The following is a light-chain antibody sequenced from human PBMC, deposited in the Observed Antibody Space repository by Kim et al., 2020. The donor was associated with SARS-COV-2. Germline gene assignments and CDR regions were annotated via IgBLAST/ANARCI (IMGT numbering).Light chain of an antibody. CDR2: DAS. Sequence: EIVLTQSPATLSLSPGERATLSCRASQSVSSYLAWYQQKPGQAPRLLIYDASNRATGIPARFSGSGSGTDFTLTISSLEPEDFAVYYCQQRSNCPPTTSGKGTRREI. J-gene: IGKJ5*01. CDR3: QQRSNCPPTT. V-gene: IGKV3-11*01. CDR1: QSVSSY.